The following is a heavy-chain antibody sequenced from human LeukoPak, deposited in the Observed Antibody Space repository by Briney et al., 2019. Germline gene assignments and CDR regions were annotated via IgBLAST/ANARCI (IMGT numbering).Heavy chain of an antibody. Sequence: RGSLRLSCAASGFTFSSYSMNWVRQAPGKGLEWVSSISSSSSYIYYADSVKGRFTISRDNAKNSLYLQMNSLRAEDTAVYYCARTRIATGWFDPWGQGTLVTVSS. V-gene: IGHV3-21*01. J-gene: IGHJ5*02. CDR3: ARTRIATGWFDP. CDR2: ISSSSSYI. CDR1: GFTFSSYS. D-gene: IGHD3-22*01.